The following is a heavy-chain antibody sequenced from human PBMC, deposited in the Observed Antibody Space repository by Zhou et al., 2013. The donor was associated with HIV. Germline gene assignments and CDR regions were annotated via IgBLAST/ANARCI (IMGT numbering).Heavy chain of an antibody. D-gene: IGHD3-10*01. CDR3: AVGDLVTGRDWYFDL. J-gene: IGHJ2*01. Sequence: QVQLVQSGAEVKKPGSSVKVSCKASGGTFSSYAISWVRQAPGQGLEWMGGIIPIFGTANYAQKFQGRVTITTDESTSTAYMELSSLRSEDTAVYYCAVGDLVTGRDWYFDLWGRGTRGPLSPQ. CDR2: IIPIFGTA. CDR1: GGTFSSYA. V-gene: IGHV1-69*05.